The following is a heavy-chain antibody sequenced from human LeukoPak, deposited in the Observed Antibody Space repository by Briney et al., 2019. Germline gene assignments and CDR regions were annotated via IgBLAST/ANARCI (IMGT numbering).Heavy chain of an antibody. V-gene: IGHV4-34*01. D-gene: IGHD6-6*01. CDR3: ARGPDSSSSYFDY. CDR1: GGSFSGYY. J-gene: IGHJ4*02. CDR2: INHSGST. Sequence: SETLSLTCAVYGGSFSGYYWSWIRQPPGKGLEWIGEINHSGSTNYNPSLTSRVTISVDTSKNQFSLKLSSVTAADTAVYYCARGPDSSSSYFDYWGQGTLVTVSS.